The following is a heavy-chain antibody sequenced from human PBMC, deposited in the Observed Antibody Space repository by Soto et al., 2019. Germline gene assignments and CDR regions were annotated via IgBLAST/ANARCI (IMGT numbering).Heavy chain of an antibody. V-gene: IGHV3-74*01. CDR2: INSDGSST. CDR1: GFTFSTFW. CDR3: ARVFEY. Sequence: EVQLVESGGGLVQPGGSLRLSCEASGFTFSTFWMHWVRQAPGKGLVWVSRINSDGSSTNYADSVKGRVTISRDNAKNRLYLQLNSLRPEETAVYYCARVFEYWGQGTLVTVSS. J-gene: IGHJ4*02.